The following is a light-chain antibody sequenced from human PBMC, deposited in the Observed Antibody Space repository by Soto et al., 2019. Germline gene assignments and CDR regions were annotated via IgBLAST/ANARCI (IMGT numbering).Light chain of an antibody. Sequence: QSALTQPASVSGSVGQSITILCAGTSSDIGGYNYVSWYQHSPGKAPKLIIYEVTYRPSGVSNRFSGSKSGNTASLTISGLQAEDEATYWCSSYTSANTLHLVFGGGTKVTVL. CDR3: SSYTSANTLHLV. V-gene: IGLV2-14*01. CDR1: SSDIGGYNY. CDR2: EVT. J-gene: IGLJ2*01.